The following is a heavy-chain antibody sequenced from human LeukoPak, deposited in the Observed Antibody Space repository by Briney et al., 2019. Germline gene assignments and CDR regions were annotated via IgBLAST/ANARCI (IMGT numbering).Heavy chain of an antibody. D-gene: IGHD2-15*01. J-gene: IGHJ6*02. CDR1: GYTFTSYD. CDR2: MNPNSVNT. CDR3: ARGPVVVSVFPYYYYYGMDV. Sequence: GASVKVSCKASGYTFTSYDINWVRQATGQELEWMGWMNPNSVNTGYAQKFQGRVTMTRNTSISTAYMELSSLRSEDTAVYYCARGPVVVSVFPYYYYYGMDVWGQGTTVTVSS. V-gene: IGHV1-8*01.